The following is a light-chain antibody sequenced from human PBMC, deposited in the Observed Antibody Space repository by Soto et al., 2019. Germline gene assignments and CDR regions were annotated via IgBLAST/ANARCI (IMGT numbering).Light chain of an antibody. Sequence: QSVLTQPPSVSGAPGQRVTISCTGSSSNIGAGYDVHWYQQLPGTAPKLLIYGNINRPSGVPDRFSGSKSGTSASLAITGLQAEAEAYYDCQSYDSSLSGWVFGGGTKLTVL. CDR3: QSYDSSLSGWV. CDR1: SSNIGAGYD. V-gene: IGLV1-40*01. J-gene: IGLJ3*02. CDR2: GNI.